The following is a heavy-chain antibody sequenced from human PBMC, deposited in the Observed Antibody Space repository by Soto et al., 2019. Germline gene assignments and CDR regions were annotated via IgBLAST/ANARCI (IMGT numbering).Heavy chain of an antibody. CDR3: ARGIGGATATLDYYYFYMDV. CDR1: GDSFNDYY. D-gene: IGHD3-16*01. V-gene: IGHV1-2*04. Sequence: QVQLVQSGAEVRKPGASVTVSCRSSGDSFNDYYIPCVRKAPGQGLEWMGWINPNSGVTKYAQKFQGWVSMTRDTSIRTVYMQLSRLRSDDTAVYYCARGIGGATATLDYYYFYMDVWCTGTTVTVSS. J-gene: IGHJ6*03. CDR2: INPNSGVT.